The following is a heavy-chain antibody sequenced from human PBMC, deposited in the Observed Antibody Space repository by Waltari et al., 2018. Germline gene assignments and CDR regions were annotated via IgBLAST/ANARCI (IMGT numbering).Heavy chain of an antibody. CDR2: ITPFNGNT. V-gene: IGHV1-45*02. D-gene: IGHD2-2*01. Sequence: QMQLVQSGAEVKKTGSSVKISCKASGHTFTSRYLFWVRQAPGQAPEWMGWITPFNGNTNSERGFQDRVTITRDRSMTTAYMQLSSLTSEDTAIYYCVGGVCSSGSCSGDWFDPWGQGTLLTVSS. CDR1: GHTFTSRY. J-gene: IGHJ5*02. CDR3: VGGVCSSGSCSGDWFDP.